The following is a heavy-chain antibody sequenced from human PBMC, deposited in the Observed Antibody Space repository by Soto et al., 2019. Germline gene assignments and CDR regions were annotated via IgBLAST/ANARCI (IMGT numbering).Heavy chain of an antibody. CDR1: RYPFTSHA. Sequence: ASVKVSCKASRYPFTSHALHWVRQAPGQRLEWMGWINTGNGNTKYSQKFQGRVTITRDTSASTVYMELSSLTSEDTAVYYCARSTGAGYDFWSGPSTPFDYWGQGTLVTVSS. CDR2: INTGNGNT. J-gene: IGHJ4*02. V-gene: IGHV1-3*04. D-gene: IGHD3-3*01. CDR3: ARSTGAGYDFWSGPSTPFDY.